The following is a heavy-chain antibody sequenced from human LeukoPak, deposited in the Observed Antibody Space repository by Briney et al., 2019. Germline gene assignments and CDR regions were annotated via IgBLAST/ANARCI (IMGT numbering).Heavy chain of an antibody. Sequence: PGRSPRLSCAASGFIFSNYGMHWVRQVPGKGLEWVGIIWNDGSRKDYGDSVKGRFTISRDNSKNTLYLQMNTLRVEDTALYYCAKGGIEVGHPAGLYFFDSWGQGTLVTVSS. V-gene: IGHV3-33*06. CDR1: GFIFSNYG. J-gene: IGHJ4*02. CDR3: AKGGIEVGHPAGLYFFDS. D-gene: IGHD6-19*01. CDR2: IWNDGSRK.